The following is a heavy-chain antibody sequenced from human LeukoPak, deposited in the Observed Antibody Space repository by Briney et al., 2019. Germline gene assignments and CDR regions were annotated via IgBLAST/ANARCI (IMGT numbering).Heavy chain of an antibody. CDR2: IIPILGIA. Sequence: SVKVSCKASGYTFTGYYMHWVRQAPGQGLEWMGRIIPILGIANYAQKFQGRVTITADKSTSTAYMELSSLRSEDTAVYYCARDRGEMATISYYYMDVWGKGTTVTVSS. J-gene: IGHJ6*03. CDR1: GYTFTGYY. CDR3: ARDRGEMATISYYYMDV. V-gene: IGHV1-69*10. D-gene: IGHD5-24*01.